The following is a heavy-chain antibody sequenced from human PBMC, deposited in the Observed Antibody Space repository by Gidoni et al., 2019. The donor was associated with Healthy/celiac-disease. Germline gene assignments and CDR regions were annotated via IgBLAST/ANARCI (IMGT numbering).Heavy chain of an antibody. J-gene: IGHJ3*02. CDR1: GFTLEDYA. Sequence: EVQLVESGGGWVQPGRSLRRSCADSGFTLEDYAMHWVRQAPGKGLEWVSVISWNSGSIGYADSVKGRFTISRDNAKNSLYLQMNSLRAEDTALYYCAKDINLVAAAGTSAFDIWGQGTMVTVSS. D-gene: IGHD6-13*01. CDR2: ISWNSGSI. V-gene: IGHV3-9*01. CDR3: AKDINLVAAAGTSAFDI.